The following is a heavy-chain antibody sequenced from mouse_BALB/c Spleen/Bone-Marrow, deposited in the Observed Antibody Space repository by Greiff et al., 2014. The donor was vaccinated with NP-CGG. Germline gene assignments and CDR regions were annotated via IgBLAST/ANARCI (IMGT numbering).Heavy chain of an antibody. CDR2: IDPSDSYT. Sequence: GAELVKPGASVKMSCKASGYTFTSYWMHWVRQRPGQGLEWIGVIDPSDSYTSYIQKFKGKATLTVDTSSSTAYMQLSSLTSEDSAVYYCTRDAMDYWGQGTSVTVSS. CDR3: TRDAMDY. V-gene: IGHV1S127*01. CDR1: GYTFTSYW. J-gene: IGHJ4*01.